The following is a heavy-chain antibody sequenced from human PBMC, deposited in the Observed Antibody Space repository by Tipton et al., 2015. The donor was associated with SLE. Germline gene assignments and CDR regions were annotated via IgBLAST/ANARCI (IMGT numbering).Heavy chain of an antibody. CDR2: ISYDGSNK. Sequence: SLRLSCAASGFTFSSYAMHWVRQAPGKGLEWVAVISYDGSNKYYADSVKGRFTISRDNSKNTLYLQMNSLRAEDTAVYYCASALIVALDYWGQGTLVTVSS. CDR1: GFTFSSYA. J-gene: IGHJ4*02. V-gene: IGHV3-30*04. D-gene: IGHD5-12*01. CDR3: ASALIVALDY.